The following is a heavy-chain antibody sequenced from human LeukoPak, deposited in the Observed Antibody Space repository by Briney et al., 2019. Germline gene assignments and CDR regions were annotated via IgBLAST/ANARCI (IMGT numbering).Heavy chain of an antibody. CDR1: GGSISSYH. V-gene: IGHV4-59*01. D-gene: IGHD5-18*01. CDR3: ARVGTPMVTVDY. J-gene: IGHJ4*02. Sequence: PSETLSLTCTVSGGSISSYHWSWIRQPPRKGLEWIGYVYYSGGTNYNPSLKSRVTISVDMSKNQFSLKLSSVTAADTAVYYCARVGTPMVTVDYWGQGTLVTVSS. CDR2: VYYSGGT.